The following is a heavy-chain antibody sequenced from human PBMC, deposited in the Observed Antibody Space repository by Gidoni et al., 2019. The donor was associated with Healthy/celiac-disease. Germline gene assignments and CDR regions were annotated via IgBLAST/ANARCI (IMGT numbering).Heavy chain of an antibody. Sequence: EVQLVESGGGLIQPGGSLRLSCAASGFTASSNYMSWVRQAPGKGLEWVSVIYSGGSTYYADSVKGRFTISRDNSKNTLYLQMNSLRAEDTAVYYCASESLDCSGGSCFLFDYWGQGTLVTVSS. V-gene: IGHV3-53*01. J-gene: IGHJ4*02. CDR1: GFTASSNY. CDR3: ASESLDCSGGSCFLFDY. D-gene: IGHD2-15*01. CDR2: IYSGGST.